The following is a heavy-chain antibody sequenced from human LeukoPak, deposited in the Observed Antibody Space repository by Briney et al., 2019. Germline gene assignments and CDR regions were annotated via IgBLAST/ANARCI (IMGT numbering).Heavy chain of an antibody. CDR2: ISSSGSTI. CDR1: GFIFSSFS. Sequence: GGSLRLSCAASGFIFSSFSMNWVRQAPGKGLEWVSYISSSGSTIYYADSVKGRFTISRDNAKNSLYLQMNSLRAEDTAVYYCAELGITMIGGVWGKGTTVTISS. D-gene: IGHD3-10*02. V-gene: IGHV3-48*04. J-gene: IGHJ6*04. CDR3: AELGITMIGGV.